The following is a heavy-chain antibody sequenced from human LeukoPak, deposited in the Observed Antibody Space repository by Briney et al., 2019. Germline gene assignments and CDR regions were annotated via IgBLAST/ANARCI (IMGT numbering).Heavy chain of an antibody. CDR1: GFTVSSNY. CDR2: IYSGGST. J-gene: IGHJ4*02. CDR3: ARDLGSRALGY. Sequence: GGSLRLSCAASGFTVSSNYMSWVRQAQGKGLELVSVIYSGGSTYYADSVKGRFTISRDNSKNTLYLQMNSLRAEDTAVYYCARDLGSRALGYWGQGTLVTVSS. D-gene: IGHD3-16*01. V-gene: IGHV3-53*01.